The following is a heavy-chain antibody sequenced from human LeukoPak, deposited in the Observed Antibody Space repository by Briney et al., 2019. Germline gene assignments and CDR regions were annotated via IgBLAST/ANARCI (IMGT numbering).Heavy chain of an antibody. V-gene: IGHV3-7*01. J-gene: IGHJ4*02. Sequence: GGSLRLSCAASGFTFISYSITWVRQAPGKGLEWVANIKQDGSEKYYVDSVKGRFTISRDNAKNSLYLQMNSLRAEDTAVYYCARVFYGDYVASFDYWGQGTLVTVSS. CDR1: GFTFISYS. D-gene: IGHD4-17*01. CDR2: IKQDGSEK. CDR3: ARVFYGDYVASFDY.